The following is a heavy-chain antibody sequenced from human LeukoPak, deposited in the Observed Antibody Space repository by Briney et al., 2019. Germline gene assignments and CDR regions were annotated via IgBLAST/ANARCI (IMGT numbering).Heavy chain of an antibody. D-gene: IGHD3-22*01. J-gene: IGHJ6*02. V-gene: IGHV1-18*01. CDR3: ARTPGMVVVKAFYCMDV. CDR1: GYTFTSDG. CDR2: IGTYKGNT. Sequence: ASVKVSCKTSGYTFTSDGISWVRQAPGQGLEWMGWIGTYKGNTNYAQMFQGRVTMTTDTSTSTAYMELKNLRSDDTAVYYCARTPGMVVVKAFYCMDVWGQGITVTVSS.